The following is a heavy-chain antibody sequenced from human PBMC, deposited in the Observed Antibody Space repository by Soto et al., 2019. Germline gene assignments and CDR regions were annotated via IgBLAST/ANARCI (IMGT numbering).Heavy chain of an antibody. Sequence: QLQLQESGPGLVKPSETLSLTCTVSGGSISSVSYYWGWIRQPPGKGLEWIGSIYYSGSTYYNPCLRSRDTISVDTYKNRFSLRLSSVTATDTAIDYRARHRREGYNERFDYWGQGTLVTVSS. CDR2: IYYSGST. D-gene: IGHD1-1*01. CDR1: GGSISSVSYY. CDR3: ARHRREGYNERFDY. J-gene: IGHJ4*02. V-gene: IGHV4-39*01.